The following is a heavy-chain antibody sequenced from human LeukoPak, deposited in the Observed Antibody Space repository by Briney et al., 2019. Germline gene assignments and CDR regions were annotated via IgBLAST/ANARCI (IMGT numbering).Heavy chain of an antibody. CDR1: GCTFSLYG. CDR3: ERDPPNYAEFLYETLGGDY. V-gene: IGHV3-23*01. Sequence: GGSLTLSCAASGCTFSLYGMSWVRQAPGKGLEWVATITGSGGNTHYAHSVKGRFTDARDSSSNTLYLHLPSLRPEATDVYYCERDPPNYAEFLYETLGGDYWGQGALVAVSS. J-gene: IGHJ4*02. CDR2: ITGSGGNT. D-gene: IGHD3-10*01.